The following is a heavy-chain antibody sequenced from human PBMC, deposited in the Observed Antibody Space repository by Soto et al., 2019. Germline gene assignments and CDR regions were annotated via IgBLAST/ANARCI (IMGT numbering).Heavy chain of an antibody. CDR2: IYYSGST. CDR3: ARQTGTTDY. Sequence: SETLSLTCTFSCGSIISISCCWVRIRQPPGKGLEWIGSIYYSGSTYYSPSLKSRVTISVDTSKNQFSLKLSSVTVADTAGYYCARQTGTTDYWGQGTLVTVSS. V-gene: IGHV4-39*01. D-gene: IGHD1-1*01. J-gene: IGHJ4*02. CDR1: CGSIISISCC.